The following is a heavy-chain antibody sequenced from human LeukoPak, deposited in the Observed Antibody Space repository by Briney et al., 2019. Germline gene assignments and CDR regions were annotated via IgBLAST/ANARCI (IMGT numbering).Heavy chain of an antibody. CDR3: AKDKYGSGSMIDY. V-gene: IGHV3-30*18. CDR2: ISYDGSNK. J-gene: IGHJ4*02. Sequence: GRSLRLSCAASGFTFSSYGMHWVRQAPGKGLEWVAVISYDGSNKYYADSVKGRFTISRDNSKNTVYLQMNSLRAEDTAVYYCAKDKYGSGSMIDYWGQGTLVTVSS. D-gene: IGHD3-10*01. CDR1: GFTFSSYG.